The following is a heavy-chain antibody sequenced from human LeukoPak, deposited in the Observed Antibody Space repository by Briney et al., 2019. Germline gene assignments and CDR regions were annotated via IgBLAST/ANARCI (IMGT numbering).Heavy chain of an antibody. J-gene: IGHJ4*02. Sequence: GGSLRLSCAASGFPVSSNYMSWVRQAPGKGLEWVSVIYRGDTTYYADSVKGRFTIFRDNSKNTLYLQMNSLRDDDTAVYYCARAPYGVGYTAERDYWGQGTLVTVSS. CDR1: GFPVSSNY. D-gene: IGHD3-16*02. CDR3: ARAPYGVGYTAERDY. V-gene: IGHV3-53*01. CDR2: IYRGDTT.